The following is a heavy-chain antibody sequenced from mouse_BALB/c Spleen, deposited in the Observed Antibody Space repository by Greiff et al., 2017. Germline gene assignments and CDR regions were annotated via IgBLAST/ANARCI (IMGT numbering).Heavy chain of an antibody. CDR2: ISDGGSYT. CDR1: GFTFSDYY. D-gene: IGHD1-1*01. CDR3: ARRPSVVSLDY. J-gene: IGHJ4*01. Sequence: EVQLVESGGGLVQPGGSLKLSCAASGFTFSDYYMYWVRQTPEKRLEWVATISDGGSYTYYPDSVKGRFTISRDNAKNNLYLQMSSLKSEDTAMYYCARRPSVVSLDYWGQGTSVTVSS. V-gene: IGHV5-4*02.